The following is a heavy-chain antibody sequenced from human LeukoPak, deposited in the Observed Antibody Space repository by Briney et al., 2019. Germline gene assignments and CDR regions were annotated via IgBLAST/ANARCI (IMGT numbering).Heavy chain of an antibody. J-gene: IGHJ4*02. D-gene: IGHD6-13*01. CDR1: GYSFTSYW. CDR2: IYPGDSDT. CDR3: ARHFGIAAAGTDFDY. Sequence: GESLKISCKGSGYSFTSYWIGWVRQMPGKGLEWMGIIYPGDSDTRYSPSFQGQVTISADKSISTAYLQWSSLKASDTAMYYCARHFGIAAAGTDFDYWGQGTLVTVSS. V-gene: IGHV5-51*01.